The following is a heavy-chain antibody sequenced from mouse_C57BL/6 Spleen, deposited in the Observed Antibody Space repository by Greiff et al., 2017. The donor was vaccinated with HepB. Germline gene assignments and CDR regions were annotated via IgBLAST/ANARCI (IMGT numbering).Heavy chain of an antibody. CDR1: GYTFTDYY. V-gene: IGHV1-19*01. CDR3: ARTRGLHYFDY. Sequence: EVQLQQSGPVLVKPGASVKMSCKASGYTFTDYYMNWVKQSHGKSLEWIGVINPYNGGTSYNQKFKGKATLTVDKSSSTAYMELNSLTSEDSAVYYCARTRGLHYFDYRGQGTTLTVSS. D-gene: IGHD6-2*01. CDR2: INPYNGGT. J-gene: IGHJ2*01.